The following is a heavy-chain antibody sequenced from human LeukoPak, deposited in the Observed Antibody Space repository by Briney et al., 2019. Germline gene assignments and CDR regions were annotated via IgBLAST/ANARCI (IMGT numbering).Heavy chain of an antibody. D-gene: IGHD1-26*01. CDR2: IWYDGSNK. CDR1: GFTFSSYG. J-gene: IGHJ4*02. V-gene: IGHV3-33*06. CDR3: AKGSGGYQPYYFDY. Sequence: GGSLRLSCAASGFTFSSYGMHWVRQAPGKGLEWVAVIWYDGSNKYYADSVKGRFTISRDNSKNTLYLQMNSLRAEDTAVYYCAKGSGGYQPYYFDYWGQGTLVTVSS.